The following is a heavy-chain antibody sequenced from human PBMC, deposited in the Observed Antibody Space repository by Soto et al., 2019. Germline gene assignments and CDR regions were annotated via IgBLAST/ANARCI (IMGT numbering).Heavy chain of an antibody. CDR3: ASAWLELRGGGIDAFDI. D-gene: IGHD1-7*01. V-gene: IGHV6-1*01. J-gene: IGHJ3*02. CDR1: VDIVSSNSAA. CDR2: TYYRSKWYN. Sequence: PSQTLSLTCAISVDIVSSNSAAWNCIRQSPSRGLEWLGRTYYRSKWYNDYAVSVKSRITINPDTSKNQFSLQLNSVTPEDTAVYYCASAWLELRGGGIDAFDIWGQGTMVTVSS.